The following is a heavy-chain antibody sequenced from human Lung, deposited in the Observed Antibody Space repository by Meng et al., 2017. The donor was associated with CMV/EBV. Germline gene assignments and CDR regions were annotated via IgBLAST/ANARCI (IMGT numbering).Heavy chain of an antibody. CDR1: GDSITNHYW. CDR2: IPHRGSS. J-gene: IGHJ1*01. V-gene: IGHV4-4*02. Sequence: QVQLRESGPALVKPSETLSLTCAVSGDSITNHYWWAWGRQPPGKGLEWIGEIPHRGSSAYTPSLKRRVSMSIDKTKNQFSLKLTSVTAADTAVYHCLRRSGGSVWGQGTLVTVSS. D-gene: IGHD3-10*01. CDR3: LRRSGGSV.